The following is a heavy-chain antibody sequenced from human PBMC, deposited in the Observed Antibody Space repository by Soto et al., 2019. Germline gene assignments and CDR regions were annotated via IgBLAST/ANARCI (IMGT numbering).Heavy chain of an antibody. CDR2: IMKDGRWR. CDR3: ARNSDYYMLDS. J-gene: IGHJ4*02. Sequence: DVQLVGSGGGLVQPGGSLRFSCTVSGFTLRNYWMTWARQAPGKGLEWVGNIMKDGRWREYEGSEKGRFTISRDNARNSLYLQMNSLRAEDTALYYCARNSDYYMLDSWGQGALVTVSS. CDR1: GFTLRNYW. D-gene: IGHD2-21*02. V-gene: IGHV3-7*05.